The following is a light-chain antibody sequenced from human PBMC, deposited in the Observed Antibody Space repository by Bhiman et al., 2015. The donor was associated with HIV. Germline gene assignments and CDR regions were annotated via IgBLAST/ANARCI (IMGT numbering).Light chain of an antibody. Sequence: SYELTQPSSVSVSPGQTARITCSGDVLAKKYARWFQQKPGQSPVLVIYQDSTRPSGIPERFSGSNSGNTATLTISGTQAMDEADYYCQAWDSSTGVFGTGTKVTVL. CDR3: QAWDSSTGV. J-gene: IGLJ1*01. V-gene: IGLV3-1*01. CDR2: QDS. CDR1: VLAKKY.